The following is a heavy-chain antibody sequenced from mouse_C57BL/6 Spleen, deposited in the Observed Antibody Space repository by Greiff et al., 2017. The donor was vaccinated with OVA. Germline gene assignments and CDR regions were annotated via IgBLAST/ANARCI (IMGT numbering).Heavy chain of an antibody. V-gene: IGHV5-16*01. Sequence: EVQVVESEGGLVQPGSSMKLSCTASGFTFSDYYMAWVRQVPEKGLEWVANINYDGSSTYYLDSLKSRFIISRDNAKNILYLQMSSLKSEDTATYYCARERGSSYLDYWGQGTSVTVSS. CDR1: GFTFSDYY. D-gene: IGHD1-1*01. J-gene: IGHJ4*01. CDR3: ARERGSSYLDY. CDR2: INYDGSST.